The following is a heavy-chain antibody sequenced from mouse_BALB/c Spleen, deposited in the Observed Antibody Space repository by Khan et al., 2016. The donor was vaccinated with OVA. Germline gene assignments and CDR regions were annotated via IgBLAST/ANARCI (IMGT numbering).Heavy chain of an antibody. J-gene: IGHJ3*01. CDR2: ISTHYGDA. CDR1: GYTFTDYA. CDR3: AMGSGEYRFAY. V-gene: IGHV1S137*01. D-gene: IGHD1-3*01. Sequence: QVQLQQSGAELVRPGVSVKISCKGSGYTFTDYAMHWVKQSHAKSLEWIGVISTHYGDASYNQKFKGKATMTVDKSSSTAYMELASLTSEDSAIYYGAMGSGEYRFAYWGQGTLVTVSA.